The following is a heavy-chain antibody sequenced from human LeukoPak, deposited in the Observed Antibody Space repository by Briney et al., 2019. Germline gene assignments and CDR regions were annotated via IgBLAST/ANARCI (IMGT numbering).Heavy chain of an antibody. J-gene: IGHJ3*02. CDR1: GGSISSGGYY. D-gene: IGHD3-22*01. Sequence: SETLSLTCTVSGGSISSGGYYWSWIRQHPGKGLEWIGYIYYSGSTYYNPSLKSRVTISVDTSKNQFSLKLSPVTAADTAVYYCVVGVITDAFDIWGQGTMVTVSS. CDR3: VVGVITDAFDI. V-gene: IGHV4-31*03. CDR2: IYYSGST.